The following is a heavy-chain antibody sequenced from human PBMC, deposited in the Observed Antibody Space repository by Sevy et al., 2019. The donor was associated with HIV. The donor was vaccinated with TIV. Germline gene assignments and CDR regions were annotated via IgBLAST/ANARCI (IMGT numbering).Heavy chain of an antibody. Sequence: SETLSRTCNVSGRSISTLYWTWIRQPAGKGLEWIGRIHISGSTNYNPSLKSRVTMSGDTSKNQFFLKMTSVTAADTAIYYCASGPWGWFDSWGQGTPVTVSS. V-gene: IGHV4-4*07. J-gene: IGHJ5*01. CDR3: ASGPWGWFDS. D-gene: IGHD1-26*01. CDR2: IHISGST. CDR1: GRSISTLY.